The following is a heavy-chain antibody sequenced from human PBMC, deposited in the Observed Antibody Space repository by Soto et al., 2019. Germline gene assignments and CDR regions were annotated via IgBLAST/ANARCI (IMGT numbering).Heavy chain of an antibody. J-gene: IGHJ4*02. CDR3: TTVTTVDYYFDY. CDR2: IRKKTHSYTT. Sequence: GGSLRLSCAASGLTFSDRYMDWVRQAPGKGLEWVGRIRKKTHSYTTEYAASVKGRFIISRDDSTNSLYLQMSSLKTEDTAVYYCTTVTTVDYYFDYWGQGTLVTVSS. V-gene: IGHV3-72*01. CDR1: GLTFSDRY. D-gene: IGHD4-17*01.